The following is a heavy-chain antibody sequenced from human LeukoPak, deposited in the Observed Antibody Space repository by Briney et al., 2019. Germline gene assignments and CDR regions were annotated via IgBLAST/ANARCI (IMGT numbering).Heavy chain of an antibody. CDR1: SGSISNYY. CDR3: ARLRGGEGLIHYYYGLDV. Sequence: PSETLSLTCTVSSGSISNYYWNWIRQPPGKGLEWIGYIYYSGSTNYNPSLKSRVTISADTSKNQFSLKLSSVTAADTAVYYCARLRGGEGLIHYYYGLDVCGQGTTVTVSS. J-gene: IGHJ6*02. CDR2: IYYSGST. V-gene: IGHV4-59*08. D-gene: IGHD3-10*01.